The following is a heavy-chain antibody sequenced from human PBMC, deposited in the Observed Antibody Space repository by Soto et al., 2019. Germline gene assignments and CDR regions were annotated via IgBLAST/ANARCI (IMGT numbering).Heavy chain of an antibody. CDR3: ARIGGCSSTSCYEDYYYYGMDV. D-gene: IGHD2-2*01. CDR2: IDPSDSFT. V-gene: IGHV5-10-1*01. CDR1: GYSFTSYW. Sequence: GESLKISCKGSGYSFTSYWISWVRQMPGKGLEWMGMIDPSDSFTNYSPSFQGHVTISADKSISTAYLQWSSLKASDTAMYYCARIGGCSSTSCYEDYYYYGMDVWGQGTTVTVSS. J-gene: IGHJ6*02.